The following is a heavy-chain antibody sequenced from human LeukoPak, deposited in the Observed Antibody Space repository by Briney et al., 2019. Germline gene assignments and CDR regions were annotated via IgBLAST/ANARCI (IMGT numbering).Heavy chain of an antibody. Sequence: SETLSLTCTVSGGSISSYYWSWIRQPPGKGLEWIGYIYYSGSTNYNPSLKSRVTISVDTSKNQFSLKLSSVTAADTAVYYCARLKAAAGTRYYYYGMDVWGQWTTVTVSS. D-gene: IGHD6-13*01. CDR1: GGSISSYY. J-gene: IGHJ6*02. CDR2: IYYSGST. V-gene: IGHV4-59*08. CDR3: ARLKAAAGTRYYYYGMDV.